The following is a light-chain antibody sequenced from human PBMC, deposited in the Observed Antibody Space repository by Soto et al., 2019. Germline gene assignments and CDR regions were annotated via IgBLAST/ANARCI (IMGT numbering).Light chain of an antibody. CDR3: CSYAGNDIVI. Sequence: QSALTQPPSVSGSPGQSVSISCTGTSSDVGNYNYVSWYQQYPGKAPKLLIFDVSRRPSGVPDRFSGSKSANTASLTISGLLAEDEADYYCCSYAGNDIVIFGGGTKLTVL. CDR2: DVS. CDR1: SSDVGNYNY. V-gene: IGLV2-11*01. J-gene: IGLJ2*01.